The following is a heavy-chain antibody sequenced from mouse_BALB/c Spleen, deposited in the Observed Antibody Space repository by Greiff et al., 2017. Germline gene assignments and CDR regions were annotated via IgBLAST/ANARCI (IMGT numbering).Heavy chain of an antibody. D-gene: IGHD4-1*02. CDR2: IWGDGST. Sequence: QVQLKESGPGLVAPSQSLSITCTVSGFSLTGYGVNWVRQPPGKGLEWLGMIWGDGSTDYNSALKSRLSISKDNSKSQVFLKMNSLQTDDTARYYCARCNWDWYFDVWGAGTTVTVSA. V-gene: IGHV2-6-7*01. J-gene: IGHJ1*01. CDR1: GFSLTGYG. CDR3: ARCNWDWYFDV.